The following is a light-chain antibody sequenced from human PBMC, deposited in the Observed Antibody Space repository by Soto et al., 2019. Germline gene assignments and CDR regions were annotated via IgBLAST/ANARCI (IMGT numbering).Light chain of an antibody. V-gene: IGKV3-20*01. CDR1: QSVSSSY. CDR2: NAF. CDR3: HQYGSSPGT. Sequence: TVLTQSPGTLSLSPGERATLSCRASQSVSSSYLAWYQQKPGQAPRLLIYNAFNCATGIPDRFSGSGSGTDFTLTISRLEPEDFAVYYCHQYGSSPGTFGGGTKVDI. J-gene: IGKJ4*01.